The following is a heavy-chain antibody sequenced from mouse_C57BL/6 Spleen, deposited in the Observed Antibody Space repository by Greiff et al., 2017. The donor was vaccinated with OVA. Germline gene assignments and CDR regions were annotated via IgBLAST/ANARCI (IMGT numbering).Heavy chain of an antibody. J-gene: IGHJ3*01. Sequence: VMLVESGAELVKPGASVKISCKASGYAFSSYWMNWVKQRPGKGLEWIGQIYPGDGDTNYNGKFKGKATLTADKSSSTAYMQLSSLTSEDSAVYFCAREGTGPWFAYWGQGTLVTVSA. CDR1: GYAFSSYW. CDR3: AREGTGPWFAY. CDR2: IYPGDGDT. D-gene: IGHD4-1*01. V-gene: IGHV1-80*01.